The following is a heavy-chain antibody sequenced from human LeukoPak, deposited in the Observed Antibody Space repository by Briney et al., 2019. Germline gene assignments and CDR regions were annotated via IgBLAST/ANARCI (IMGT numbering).Heavy chain of an antibody. V-gene: IGHV2-5*02. D-gene: IGHD1-1*01. CDR2: IYWEGDK. CDR1: AVSLSASRAG. Sequence: TESGPTLVKPTQTLTLTCTFSAVSLSASRAGVGWVRQPPGKALEWLALIYWEGDKYYSPSLENRVTITKDTSKMELVLTMTNMDPVDTATYYCVHRRAPTDGDWFDPWGQGTLVTVSS. J-gene: IGHJ5*02. CDR3: VHRRAPTDGDWFDP.